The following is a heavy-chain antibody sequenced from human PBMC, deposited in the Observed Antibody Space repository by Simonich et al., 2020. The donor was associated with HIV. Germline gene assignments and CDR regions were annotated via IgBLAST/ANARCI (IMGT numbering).Heavy chain of an antibody. Sequence: QVQLQQWGSGLLKPSETLSLTCAVYGGSFSGYHRSWIRQPPGKGLEWIGEINPIGSANYNPSLMSLVTISLHTSKKQCSRKVNSVTAADTAVYYCATSSGGNEYWGQGTLVTVSS. CDR1: GGSFSGYH. CDR3: ATSSGGNEY. J-gene: IGHJ4*02. CDR2: INPIGSA. V-gene: IGHV4-34*01. D-gene: IGHD3-10*01.